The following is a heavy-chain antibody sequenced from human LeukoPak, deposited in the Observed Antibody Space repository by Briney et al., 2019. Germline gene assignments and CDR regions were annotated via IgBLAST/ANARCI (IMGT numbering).Heavy chain of an antibody. CDR2: IIPIFGTA. CDR1: GYTFTSYY. Sequence: ASVKVSCKASGYTFTSYYMHWVRQAPGQGLEWMGGIIPIFGTANYAQKFQGRVTITADESTSTAYMELSSLRSEDTAVYYCARASYDSSGYYHYYYYYYGMDVWGQGTTVTVSS. CDR3: ARASYDSSGYYHYYYYYYGMDV. D-gene: IGHD3-22*01. J-gene: IGHJ6*02. V-gene: IGHV1-69*13.